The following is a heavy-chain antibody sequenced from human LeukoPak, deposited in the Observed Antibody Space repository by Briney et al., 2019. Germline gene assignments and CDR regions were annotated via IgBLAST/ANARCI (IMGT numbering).Heavy chain of an antibody. CDR3: ARGISTSGWLDY. J-gene: IGHJ4*02. V-gene: IGHV3-53*01. CDR1: GFSVSSNY. Sequence: PGGSLRLSCAASGFSVSSNYMSWVRQAPGKGLEWVSVLYSGGSTYYADSVKGRFTISGDDSKNTLYLLVSSLRGDDTAVYYCARGISTSGWLDYWGQGTLVTVSS. CDR2: LYSGGST. D-gene: IGHD6-19*01.